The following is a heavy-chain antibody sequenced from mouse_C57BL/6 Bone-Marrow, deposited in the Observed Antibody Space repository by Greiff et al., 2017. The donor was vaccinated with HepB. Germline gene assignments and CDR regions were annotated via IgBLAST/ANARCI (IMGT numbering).Heavy chain of an antibody. CDR1: GFTFSDFY. CDR2: SRNKANDYTT. J-gene: IGHJ4*01. V-gene: IGHV7-1*01. Sequence: EVQLVESGGGLVQSGRSLRLSCATSGFTFSDFYMEWVRQAPGKGLEWIAASRNKANDYTTEYSASVKGRFIVSRDTSQSILYLQMNALRAEDTAIYYCARDARYRNYNYYAMDYWGQGTSVTVSS. CDR3: ARDARYRNYNYYAMDY. D-gene: IGHD2-10*02.